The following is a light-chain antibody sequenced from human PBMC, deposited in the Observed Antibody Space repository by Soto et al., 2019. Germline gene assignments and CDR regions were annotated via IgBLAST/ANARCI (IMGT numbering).Light chain of an antibody. J-gene: IGLJ2*01. CDR2: DVS. V-gene: IGLV2-14*03. Sequence: QSALTQPASVSGSPGQSITISCTGTSSDVGGYNYVSWYQQHPGKAPKLMIYDVSNRPSGISNRFSGSKSGNTASLTISGLQAEDEADYYCSSITSSTTPVVFGGGTKLTVL. CDR1: SSDVGGYNY. CDR3: SSITSSTTPVV.